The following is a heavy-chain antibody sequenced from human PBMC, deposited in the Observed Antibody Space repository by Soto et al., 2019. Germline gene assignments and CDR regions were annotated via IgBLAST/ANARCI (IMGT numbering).Heavy chain of an antibody. CDR2: ISGSGGST. CDR1: GFTFSSYA. J-gene: IGHJ3*02. V-gene: IGHV3-23*01. Sequence: GGSLRLSCAASGFTFSSYAMSWVRQAPGKGLEWVSAISGSGGSTYYADSVKGRFTISRDNSKNTLYLQMNSLRAEDTAVYYCAKDVCSSTSCYAFDSWGQGTMVTVSS. D-gene: IGHD2-2*01. CDR3: AKDVCSSTSCYAFDS.